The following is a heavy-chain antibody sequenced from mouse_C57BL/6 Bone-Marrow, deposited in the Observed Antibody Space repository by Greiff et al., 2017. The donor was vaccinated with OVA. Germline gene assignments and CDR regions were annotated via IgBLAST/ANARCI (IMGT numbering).Heavy chain of an antibody. CDR2: IYPRSGNT. J-gene: IGHJ1*03. V-gene: IGHV1-81*01. D-gene: IGHD2-5*01. CDR3: ARSIHSKRYFDV. Sequence: QVQLQQSGAELARPGASVKLSCKASGYTFTSYGISWVKQRTGQGLEWIGEIYPRSGNTYYNEKFKGKATLTADKSSSTAYMELSSLTSEDSAVYFCARSIHSKRYFDVWGTGTTVTVSS. CDR1: GYTFTSYG.